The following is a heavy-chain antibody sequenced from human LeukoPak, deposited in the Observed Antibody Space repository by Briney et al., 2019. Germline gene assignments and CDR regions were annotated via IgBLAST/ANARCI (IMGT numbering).Heavy chain of an antibody. Sequence: PSETLSLTCTVSGGSISNYYWSWIRQPPGKGLEWIGYLYYSGSTNYNPSLKSRVTISVDTSKNQFSLKLSSVTAADTAVYYCARGAGTMVRGVTLNWFDPWGQGTLVTVSS. J-gene: IGHJ5*02. CDR1: GGSISNYY. CDR2: LYYSGST. CDR3: ARGAGTMVRGVTLNWFDP. V-gene: IGHV4-59*12. D-gene: IGHD3-10*01.